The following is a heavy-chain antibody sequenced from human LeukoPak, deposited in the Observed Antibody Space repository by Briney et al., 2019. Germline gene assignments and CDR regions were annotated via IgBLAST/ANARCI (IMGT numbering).Heavy chain of an antibody. V-gene: IGHV3-53*01. D-gene: IGHD6-19*01. CDR1: GFTFSSFE. Sequence: GGSLRLSCTASGFTFSSFEMNWVRQAPGKGLEWVSVIYRGGSTYYADSVKGRFTISRDNSKNTLYLQMNSLRAEDTAVYYCARELGIAVARLWVGYYFDYWGQGTLVTVSS. CDR3: ARELGIAVARLWVGYYFDY. J-gene: IGHJ4*02. CDR2: IYRGGST.